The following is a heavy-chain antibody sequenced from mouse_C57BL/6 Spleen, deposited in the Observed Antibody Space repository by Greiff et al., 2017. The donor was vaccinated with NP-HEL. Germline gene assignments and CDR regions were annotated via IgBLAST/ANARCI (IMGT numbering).Heavy chain of an antibody. Sequence: EVQRVESGGGLVQPGGSLSLSCAASGFTFTDYYMSWVRQPPGKALEWLGFIRNKANGYTTEYSASVKGRFTISRDNSQSILYLQMNALRAEDSATYYCARLGSSLDYWGQGTTLTVSS. V-gene: IGHV7-3*01. CDR1: GFTFTDYY. CDR3: ARLGSSLDY. D-gene: IGHD1-1*01. CDR2: IRNKANGYTT. J-gene: IGHJ2*01.